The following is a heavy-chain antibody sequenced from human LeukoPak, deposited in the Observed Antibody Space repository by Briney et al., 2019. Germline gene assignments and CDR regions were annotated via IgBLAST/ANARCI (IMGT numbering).Heavy chain of an antibody. CDR2: VSGSGGST. CDR1: GFTVSSYA. Sequence: PGGSLRLSCAASGFTVSSYAMSWVRQAPGKGLECLSDVSGSGGSTYYADSVKGRVTISRDNSKNTLYLQMNSLRAEDTAVYYCAKVYRTTGTTVDYWGQGTLVTVSS. CDR3: AKVYRTTGTTVDY. J-gene: IGHJ4*02. D-gene: IGHD1-1*01. V-gene: IGHV3-23*01.